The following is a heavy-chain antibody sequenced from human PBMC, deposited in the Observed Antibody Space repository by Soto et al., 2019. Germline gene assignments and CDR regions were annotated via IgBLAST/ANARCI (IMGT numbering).Heavy chain of an antibody. J-gene: IGHJ4*02. CDR1: GGSISSYY. D-gene: IGHD4-17*01. Sequence: QVQLQESGPGLVKPSETLSLTCTVSGGSISSYYWSWIRQPPGKGLAWIGYIYYSGSTNYNPSFKSRVTISVYTSKNQFSLKLRSVTAADTAVYYCARRYGGTFDYWGQGTLVTVYS. CDR3: ARRYGGTFDY. CDR2: IYYSGST. V-gene: IGHV4-59*08.